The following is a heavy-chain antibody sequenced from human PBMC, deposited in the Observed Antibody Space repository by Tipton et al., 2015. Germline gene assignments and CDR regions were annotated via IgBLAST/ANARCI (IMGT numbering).Heavy chain of an antibody. CDR2: LTAGGGST. Sequence: SLRLSCAASGFTFSSYAMTWVRQAPGKGLEWVSSLTAGGGSTYYADSVKGRFTISRDNSKNTVFLQMNSLRSEDRGIYYCARNRGGRYNYGWDALDYWGQGTLVTVSS. V-gene: IGHV3-23*01. D-gene: IGHD5-24*01. CDR3: ARNRGGRYNYGWDALDY. CDR1: GFTFSSYA. J-gene: IGHJ4*02.